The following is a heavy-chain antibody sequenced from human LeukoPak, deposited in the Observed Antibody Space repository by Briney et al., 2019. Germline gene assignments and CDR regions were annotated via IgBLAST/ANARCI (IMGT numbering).Heavy chain of an antibody. CDR1: GFTFSSYA. CDR3: AKDRHYYDSSGYYYWNFDL. D-gene: IGHD3-22*01. V-gene: IGHV3-23*01. Sequence: GGSLRLSCAASGFTFSSYATSWVRQAPGKGLEWVSAISGSGGSTYYADSVKGRFTISRDNSKNTLYLQMNSLRAEDTAVYYCAKDRHYYDSSGYYYWNFDLWGRGTLVTVSS. J-gene: IGHJ2*01. CDR2: ISGSGGST.